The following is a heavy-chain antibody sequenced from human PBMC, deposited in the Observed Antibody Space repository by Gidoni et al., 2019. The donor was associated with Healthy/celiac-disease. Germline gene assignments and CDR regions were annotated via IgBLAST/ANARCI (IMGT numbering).Heavy chain of an antibody. J-gene: IGHJ4*02. D-gene: IGHD1-26*01. V-gene: IGHV4-39*01. CDR1: GCSISSSSYY. CDR3: ARIGDIVGATPDY. Sequence: QLQLQESGPGLVKPSETLSLTCTVSGCSISSSSYYWGWIRQPPGKGLEWIGSIYYSGSPYYNPSRKSRVTISVDTSKNQFSLKLSSVTAADTAVYYCARIGDIVGATPDYWGQGTLVTVSS. CDR2: IYYSGSP.